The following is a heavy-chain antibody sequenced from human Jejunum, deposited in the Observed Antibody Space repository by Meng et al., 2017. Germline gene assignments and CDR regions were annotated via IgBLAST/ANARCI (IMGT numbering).Heavy chain of an antibody. J-gene: IGHJ4*02. CDR2: IIPIFGTA. CDR1: GGTFSTYA. D-gene: IGHD4/OR15-4a*01. CDR3: ARPNSGANTYYFDY. V-gene: IGHV1-69*01. Sequence: QVQVVQSGAEVKKPGSSVKVSCKASGGTFSTYAITWVRQDPGHGLEWMGGIIPIFGTANYAQNFQDRVTITADESTSTAYMEFSSLRSEDTAVYYCARPNSGANTYYFDYWGQGTLVTVSS.